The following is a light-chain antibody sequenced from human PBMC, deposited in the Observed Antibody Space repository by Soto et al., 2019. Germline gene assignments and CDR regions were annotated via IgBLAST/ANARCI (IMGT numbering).Light chain of an antibody. CDR2: EVS. Sequence: QSVLTQPASVSGSPGQWITISCTGTSSDIGYYNYVSWYRQDPGKAPKLILYEVSNRPSGVSNRFSGSKSGNTASLTISGLQAEDEADYYCSSYAGSSNVFGTGTKVTVL. CDR1: SSDIGYYNY. J-gene: IGLJ1*01. V-gene: IGLV2-14*01. CDR3: SSYAGSSNV.